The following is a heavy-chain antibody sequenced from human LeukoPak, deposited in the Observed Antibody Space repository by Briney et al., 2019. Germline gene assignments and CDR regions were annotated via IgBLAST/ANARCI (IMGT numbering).Heavy chain of an antibody. D-gene: IGHD7-27*01. CDR3: ARAADWGYDAYDI. CDR1: GDGLSVSSDV. Sequence: SQTLSLTCAISGDGLSVSSDVWNWVRQSPSRGREWLGRTYYKSKCHNDYAVSVKSRITISPDTSKNQFSLHLNSVPPEDTAVYYCARAADWGYDAYDIWGQGTMVTVSS. J-gene: IGHJ3*02. V-gene: IGHV6-1*01. CDR2: TYYKSKCHN.